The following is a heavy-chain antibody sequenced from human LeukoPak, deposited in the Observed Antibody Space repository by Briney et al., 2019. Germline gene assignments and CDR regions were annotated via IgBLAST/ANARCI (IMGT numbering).Heavy chain of an antibody. CDR3: AGGVSMVRPYYYYAMDV. CDR1: VGSISSYY. D-gene: IGHD3-10*01. V-gene: IGHV4-59*01. CDR2: FYYSGSP. Sequence: PSETLSLTCSVSVGSISSYYWSWIRQPPGKGLEYIGYFYYSGSPNYNTSIKSRVTISVDTSKNQFSVKLSSVAAADTAVYYCAGGVSMVRPYYYYAMDVWGQGTTVTVSS. J-gene: IGHJ6*02.